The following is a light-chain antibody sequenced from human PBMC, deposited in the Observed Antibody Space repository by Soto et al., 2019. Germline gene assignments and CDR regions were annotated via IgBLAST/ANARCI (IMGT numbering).Light chain of an antibody. CDR2: EVS. Sequence: QSALTQPPSASGSPGQSVTISCTGTSSDIGSDNYVSWYQQHPGEAPKLIIYEVSKRHSGVPDRFSGSKSGNTASLAVSGLQAEDEADYYCCSYAAYNTLFGGGIKLTVL. CDR3: CSYAAYNTL. V-gene: IGLV2-8*01. J-gene: IGLJ2*01. CDR1: SSDIGSDNY.